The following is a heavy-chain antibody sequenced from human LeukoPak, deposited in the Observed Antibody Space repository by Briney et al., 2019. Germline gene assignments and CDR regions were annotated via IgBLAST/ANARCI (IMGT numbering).Heavy chain of an antibody. CDR2: IYPGDSDT. D-gene: IGHD6-13*01. J-gene: IGHJ4*02. CDR3: ARTYSSSWDYFDY. Sequence: GESLKISCKGSGYSFTTYWIGWVGQMPGKGLGGRGIIYPGDSDTRYSPSFQGQVTISADKSISTAYLQWSSLKASGTAMYYCARTYSSSWDYFDYWGQGTLVTVSS. V-gene: IGHV5-51*01. CDR1: GYSFTTYW.